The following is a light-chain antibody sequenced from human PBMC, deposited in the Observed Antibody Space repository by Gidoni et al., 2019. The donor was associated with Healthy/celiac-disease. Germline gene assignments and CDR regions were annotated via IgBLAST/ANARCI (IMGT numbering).Light chain of an antibody. Sequence: YVLTHPPSLSVAPGHTARITCGGNTIGSKGVHGYQQKPGQAPVLVVYDDSDRPSGIPERFSGSNSGNTATLTISRVEAGDEADYYCQVWDSSSDPHVVFGGGTKLTVL. CDR3: QVWDSSSDPHVV. V-gene: IGLV3-21*02. CDR1: TIGSKG. J-gene: IGLJ2*01. CDR2: DDS.